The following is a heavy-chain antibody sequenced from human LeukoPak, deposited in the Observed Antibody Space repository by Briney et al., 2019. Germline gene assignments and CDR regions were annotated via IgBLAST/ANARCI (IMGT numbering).Heavy chain of an antibody. J-gene: IGHJ4*02. Sequence: PGRSLRLSCAASGFTFSSSAMHWVRQAPGKGLEWVAVISYDGSNKYYADSVKGRFTISRDNSKNTLYLQMNSLRAEDTAVYYCAKGSKRYLDYWGQGTLVTVSS. CDR2: ISYDGSNK. CDR1: GFTFSSSA. CDR3: AKGSKRYLDY. V-gene: IGHV3-30-3*01.